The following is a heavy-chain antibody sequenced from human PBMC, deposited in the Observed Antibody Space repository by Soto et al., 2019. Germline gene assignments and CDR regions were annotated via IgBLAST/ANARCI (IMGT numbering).Heavy chain of an antibody. D-gene: IGHD2-2*01. CDR1: GFTFSSYA. CDR3: ARDNEVIVLVPYDY. CDR2: ISYDGSNK. V-gene: IGHV3-30-3*01. Sequence: QVQLVESGGGVVQPGRSLRLSCAASGFTFSSYAMHWVRQAPGKGLEWVAVISYDGSNKYYADSVKGRFTISRDNSKNTLYLQMNSLRAEDTAVYYCARDNEVIVLVPYDYWGQGTLVTVSS. J-gene: IGHJ4*02.